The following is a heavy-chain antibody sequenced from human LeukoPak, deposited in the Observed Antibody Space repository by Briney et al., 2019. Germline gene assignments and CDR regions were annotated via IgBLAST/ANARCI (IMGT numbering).Heavy chain of an antibody. CDR2: IYYSGST. V-gene: IGHV4-30-4*08. CDR1: GGSISSGDYY. CDR3: AREFGIPGPFDY. J-gene: IGHJ4*02. D-gene: IGHD3-10*01. Sequence: SETLSLTCTVSGGSISSGDYYWSWIRQPPGKGLEWIGYIYYSGSTYYNPSLKSRVTISVDTSKNQFSLKLSSVTAADTAVYYCAREFGIPGPFDYWGQGTLVTVSS.